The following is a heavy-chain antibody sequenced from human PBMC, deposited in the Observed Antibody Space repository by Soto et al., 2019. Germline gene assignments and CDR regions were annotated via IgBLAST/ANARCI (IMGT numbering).Heavy chain of an antibody. CDR1: GGSISSGGYY. CDR2: IYYSGST. Sequence: PSETLSLTCTVSGGSISSGGYYWSWIRQHPGKGLEWIGYIYYSGSTYYNPSLKSRVTISVDTSKNQFSLKLSSVTAADTAVYYCARDVVATINPSGWLIYGMDVWGQGTTVTVSS. D-gene: IGHD5-12*01. J-gene: IGHJ6*02. CDR3: ARDVVATINPSGWLIYGMDV. V-gene: IGHV4-31*03.